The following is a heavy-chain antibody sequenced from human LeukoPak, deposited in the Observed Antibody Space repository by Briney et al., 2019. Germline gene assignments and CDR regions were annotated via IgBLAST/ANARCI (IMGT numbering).Heavy chain of an antibody. V-gene: IGHV3-23*01. D-gene: IGHD3-22*01. Sequence: GGSLRLSCAASGFTFSSYAMSWVRQAPGKGLEWVSAISGSGGSTYYADSVKGRFTISRDNSKNTLYLQMNSLRAEDTAVYYCAKGKTYYYDSSGYGFDYWGQGTLVTVSS. CDR3: AKGKTYYYDSSGYGFDY. J-gene: IGHJ4*02. CDR1: GFTFSSYA. CDR2: ISGSGGST.